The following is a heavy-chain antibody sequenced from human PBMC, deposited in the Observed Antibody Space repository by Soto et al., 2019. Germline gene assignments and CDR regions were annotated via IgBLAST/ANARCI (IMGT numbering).Heavy chain of an antibody. D-gene: IGHD2-15*01. J-gene: IGHJ4*02. V-gene: IGHV3-30-3*01. CDR2: ISYDGSNK. CDR3: ARGCSGGSCYLYPFAY. CDR1: GFTFSSYA. Sequence: QVQLVESGGGVVQPGRSLRLSCAASGFTFSSYAMHWVRQAPGKGLEWVAVISYDGSNKYYADSVKGRFTISRDNSKNTLYLQMNGLRAEHTAVYYCARGCSGGSCYLYPFAYWGQGTLVTVSS.